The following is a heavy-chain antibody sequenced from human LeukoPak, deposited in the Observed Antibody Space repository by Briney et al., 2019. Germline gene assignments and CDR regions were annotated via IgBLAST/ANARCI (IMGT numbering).Heavy chain of an antibody. Sequence: SETLSLTCTVSGGSISSSSYYWGWIRQPPGKGLEWIGEIHHSGSTNYKPSLRSRVTMSVDKSANQFSLKLNSVTVTDTAVYYCARAATYYDISTYGHLDVWGQGTTVTVSS. V-gene: IGHV4-39*07. CDR2: IHHSGST. CDR1: GGSISSSSYY. CDR3: ARAATYYDISTYGHLDV. J-gene: IGHJ6*02. D-gene: IGHD3-22*01.